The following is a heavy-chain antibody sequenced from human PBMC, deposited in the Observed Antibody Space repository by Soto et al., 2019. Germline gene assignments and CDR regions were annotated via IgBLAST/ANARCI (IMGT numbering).Heavy chain of an antibody. V-gene: IGHV3-64D*06. CDR2: ISSNGGST. CDR1: GFTFSSYA. Sequence: VGTLRLSCSASGFTFSSYARHWVRQAPGKGLEYVSAISSNGGSTYYADSVKGRFTISRDNSKNTLYLQMNSRRAEDTAVYYCVKPQMVGPFDYWGQGTLVTVSS. CDR3: VKPQMVGPFDY. D-gene: IGHD6-13*01. J-gene: IGHJ4*02.